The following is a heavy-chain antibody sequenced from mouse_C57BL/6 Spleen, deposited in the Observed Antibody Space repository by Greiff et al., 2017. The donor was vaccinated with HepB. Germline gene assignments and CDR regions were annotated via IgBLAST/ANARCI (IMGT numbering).Heavy chain of an antibody. CDR1: GYTFTSYW. D-gene: IGHD1-1*01. CDR3: AIGSPDY. V-gene: IGHV1-50*01. CDR2: IDPSDSYT. J-gene: IGHJ2*01. Sequence: QVQLQQPGAELVKPGASVKLSCKASGYTFTSYWMQWVKQRPGQGLEWIGEIDPSDSYTNYNQKFKGKATLTVDTSSSTAYMQLSSLTSEDSAVYYCAIGSPDYWGQGTTLTVSS.